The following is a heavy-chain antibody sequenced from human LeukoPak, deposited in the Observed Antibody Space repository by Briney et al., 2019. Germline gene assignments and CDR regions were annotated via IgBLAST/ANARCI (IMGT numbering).Heavy chain of an antibody. D-gene: IGHD3-22*01. CDR1: GVTVSSNY. J-gene: IGHJ6*02. CDR2: VSDSGDNT. CDR3: ARGFAYYYDSSGDGMDV. V-gene: IGHV3-66*01. Sequence: GGSLRLSCAASGVTVSSNYMSWVRQAPGKGLEWVSAVSDSGDNTHYADSVKGRFAISRDNSKNTLYLRMNSLRAEDTAVYYCARGFAYYYDSSGDGMDVWGQGTTVTVSS.